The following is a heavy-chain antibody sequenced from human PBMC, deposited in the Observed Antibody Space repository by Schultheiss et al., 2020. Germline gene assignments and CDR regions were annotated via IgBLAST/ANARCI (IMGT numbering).Heavy chain of an antibody. V-gene: IGHV4-34*01. CDR3: ARAGIAAAGTPFDY. J-gene: IGHJ4*02. CDR1: GGSLSGYY. D-gene: IGHD6-13*01. Sequence: SETLSLTCAVYGGSLSGYYWGWIRQPPGKGLQWIGETSHSGSVTYNSSLKSRVTISLDTSKSQIFLRLNAVTAADTAVYYCARAGIAAAGTPFDYWGQGTLVTVSS. CDR2: TSHSGSV.